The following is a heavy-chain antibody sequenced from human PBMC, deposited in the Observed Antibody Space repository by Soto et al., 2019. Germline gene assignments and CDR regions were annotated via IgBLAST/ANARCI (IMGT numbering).Heavy chain of an antibody. CDR3: AREPPRTSSGWFYNWFDP. V-gene: IGHV3-33*01. Sequence: GGSLRLSCAASGFTFSSYGMHWVRQAPGKGLEWVAVIWYDGSNKYYADSVKGRFTISRDNSKNTLYLQMNSLRAEDTAVYYCAREPPRTSSGWFYNWFDPWGQGTLVTVSS. CDR1: GFTFSSYG. J-gene: IGHJ5*02. D-gene: IGHD6-19*01. CDR2: IWYDGSNK.